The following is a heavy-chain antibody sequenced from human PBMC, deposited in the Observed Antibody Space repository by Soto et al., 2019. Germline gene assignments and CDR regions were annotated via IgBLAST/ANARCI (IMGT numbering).Heavy chain of an antibody. Sequence: AASVKVSCKASGFTFTSSAVQWVRQARGQRLEWIGWIVVGSGNTNYAQKFQERVTITRDMSTSTAYMELSSLRSEDTAVYYCAADCSGGSCYWGPYYYYGMDVWGQGTTVTVS. CDR3: AADCSGGSCYWGPYYYYGMDV. CDR1: GFTFTSSA. CDR2: IVVGSGNT. J-gene: IGHJ6*02. V-gene: IGHV1-58*01. D-gene: IGHD2-15*01.